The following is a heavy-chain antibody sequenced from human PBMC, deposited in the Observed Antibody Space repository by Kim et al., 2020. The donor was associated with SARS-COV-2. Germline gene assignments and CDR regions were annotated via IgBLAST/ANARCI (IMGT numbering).Heavy chain of an antibody. CDR3: VGDYPRIFDS. V-gene: IGHV4-39*01. D-gene: IGHD4-17*01. J-gene: IGHJ4*02. Sequence: SETLSLTCAVSGGSISSGSFYWGWIRQPPGKGLEWIGSIHYGRSTYYNPSLKSRVTISVDTSKNQFSLNLNSVTAADTAVYYRVGDYPRIFDSWGQGTLVTVSS. CDR2: IHYGRST. CDR1: GGSISSGSFY.